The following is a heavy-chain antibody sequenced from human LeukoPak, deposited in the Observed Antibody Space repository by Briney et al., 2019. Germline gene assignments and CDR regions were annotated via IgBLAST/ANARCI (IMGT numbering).Heavy chain of an antibody. CDR3: ARGNWFDS. J-gene: IGHJ5*01. Sequence: PSETLSLTCAINGGSFSVYQWSWIRQPPGKGLEWIGEIDHSGSNNCNPSLKSRATVSVDTSKNQFSLKLTSVTAADTAVYYCARGNWFDSWGQATQVTVSS. V-gene: IGHV4-34*01. CDR1: GGSFSVYQ. CDR2: IDHSGSN.